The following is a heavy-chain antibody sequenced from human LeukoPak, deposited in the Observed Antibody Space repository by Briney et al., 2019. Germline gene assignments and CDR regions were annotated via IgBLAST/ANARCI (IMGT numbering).Heavy chain of an antibody. D-gene: IGHD2-2*02. J-gene: IGHJ4*02. CDR1: GFTFSSYS. CDR3: ARWDNEYCSSTSCYRGGYYFDS. CDR2: ISSSSSYI. V-gene: IGHV3-21*01. Sequence: GGSLRLSCAASGFTFSSYSMNWVRQAPGKGLEWVSSISSSSSYIYYADSVKGRFTISRDNAKNSLYLQMNSLRAEDTAVYCCARWDNEYCSSTSCYRGGYYFDSWGQGTLVTVSS.